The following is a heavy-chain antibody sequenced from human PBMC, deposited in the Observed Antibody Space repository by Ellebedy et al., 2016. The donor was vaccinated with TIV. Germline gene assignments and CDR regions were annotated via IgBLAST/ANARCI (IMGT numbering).Heavy chain of an antibody. CDR2: IKKDGTEK. CDR1: GFSFSSYW. CDR3: ATPDYGSGRIFDY. V-gene: IGHV3-7*01. D-gene: IGHD3-10*01. J-gene: IGHJ4*02. Sequence: GESLKISXAASGFSFSSYWMTWVRQVPGKGLEWVANIKKDGTEKYYVDSVKGRFTISRDNAKNSLYLQMNSLRAEDTAVYYCATPDYGSGRIFDYWGQGALVTVSS.